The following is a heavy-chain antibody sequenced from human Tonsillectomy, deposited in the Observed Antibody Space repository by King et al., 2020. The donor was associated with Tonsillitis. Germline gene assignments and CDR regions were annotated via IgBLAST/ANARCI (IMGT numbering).Heavy chain of an antibody. Sequence: VQLVESGGGLIQPGGSLRLSCAASGFTVSSNYLSWVRQAPGKGLEWVAVIYTGGSTYYADSVKGRFTISRDNSKNTLYLQMNGLRAEDTAVYHCARDGGLTDYYDSSGYSPLGAFDIWGQGTMVTVSS. V-gene: IGHV3-53*01. J-gene: IGHJ3*02. D-gene: IGHD3-22*01. CDR2: IYTGGST. CDR1: GFTVSSNY. CDR3: ARDGGLTDYYDSSGYSPLGAFDI.